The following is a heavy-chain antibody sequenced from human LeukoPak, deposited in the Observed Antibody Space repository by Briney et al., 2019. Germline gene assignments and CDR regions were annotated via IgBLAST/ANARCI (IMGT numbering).Heavy chain of an antibody. J-gene: IGHJ4*02. V-gene: IGHV3-30*18. D-gene: IGHD6-19*01. CDR3: AKDLVYSSGWYEKRLHFDY. CDR2: ISYDGSTK. CDR1: GSTFSNYA. Sequence: QAGGSLRLSCAASGSTFSNYAMHWVRQAPGKGLEWVAVISYDGSTKYYADSVKGRFTISRDNSKNTLYLQMNSLRAEDTAVYYCAKDLVYSSGWYEKRLHFDYWGQGTLVTVSS.